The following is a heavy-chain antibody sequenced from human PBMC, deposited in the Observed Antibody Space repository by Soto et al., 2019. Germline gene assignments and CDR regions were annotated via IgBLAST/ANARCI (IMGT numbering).Heavy chain of an antibody. D-gene: IGHD5-18*01. Sequence: PSETLSLTCAVYGGSFSGYYWSWIRQPPGKGLEWIGEINHSGSTNYNPSLKSRVTISVDRSKNQFSLKLSSVTAADTAVYYCARGRSYGCDYWGQGTLVTVSS. CDR3: ARGRSYGCDY. V-gene: IGHV4-34*01. CDR2: INHSGST. J-gene: IGHJ4*02. CDR1: GGSFSGYY.